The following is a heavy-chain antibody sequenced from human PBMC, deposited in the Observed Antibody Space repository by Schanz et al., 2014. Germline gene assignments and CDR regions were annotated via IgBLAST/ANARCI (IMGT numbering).Heavy chain of an antibody. Sequence: EVQLVESGGGLVQPGGSLRLSCTASGFTFSSYSMNWVRQAPGKGLEWVSYVSRSTPDIYYADSVEGRFTISRDNAKNTLYLQMNSLRAEDTAVYYCARGGFFDSTSFDSWGQGTLVTVSS. J-gene: IGHJ4*02. CDR3: ARGGFFDSTSFDS. D-gene: IGHD2-2*01. CDR1: GFTFSSYS. CDR2: VSRSTPDI. V-gene: IGHV3-48*04.